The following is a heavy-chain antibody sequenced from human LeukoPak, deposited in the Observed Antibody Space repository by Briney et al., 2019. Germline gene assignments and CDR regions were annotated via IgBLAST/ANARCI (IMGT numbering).Heavy chain of an antibody. Sequence: ALGLSCSASGFTFDDYAMHWVRQAPGKGLEWVSGISWNSGSIGYADSVKGRFTISRDNAKNSLYLQMNSLRAEDTALYYCAKGLWFGELTPSLDYWGQGTLVTVSS. CDR2: ISWNSGSI. J-gene: IGHJ4*02. CDR1: GFTFDDYA. D-gene: IGHD3-10*01. V-gene: IGHV3-9*01. CDR3: AKGLWFGELTPSLDY.